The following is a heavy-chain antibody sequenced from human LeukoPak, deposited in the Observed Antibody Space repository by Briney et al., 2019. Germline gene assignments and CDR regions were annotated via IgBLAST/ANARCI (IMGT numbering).Heavy chain of an antibody. CDR2: KWYDGNNK. CDR3: VKDGVAVASVGYFDY. CDR1: GLTFSNYG. D-gene: IGHD6-19*01. Sequence: GGSLRLSRAASGLTFSNYGMQWVPQAPRKGLEWVALKWYDGNNKYYADSVKGRFTISRDISKNTLYLQMNSLRAEDTAVYYCVKDGVAVASVGYFDYWGQGTLVTVSS. J-gene: IGHJ4*02. V-gene: IGHV3-33*06.